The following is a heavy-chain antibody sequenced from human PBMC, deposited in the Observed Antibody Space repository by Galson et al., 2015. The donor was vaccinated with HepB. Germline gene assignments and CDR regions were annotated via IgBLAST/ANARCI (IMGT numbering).Heavy chain of an antibody. J-gene: IGHJ4*02. V-gene: IGHV3-23*01. Sequence: SLRLSCAASGFTFSGYAMSWVRQAPGKGLEWVSSLSGGGGDKYYADSVKGRFTISRDNSKHTLYLQMSSLRADDTAVYYCAKKHSGTYKYFDYWGQGTLVTVSS. CDR2: LSGGGGDK. CDR1: GFTFSGYA. D-gene: IGHD1-26*01. CDR3: AKKHSGTYKYFDY.